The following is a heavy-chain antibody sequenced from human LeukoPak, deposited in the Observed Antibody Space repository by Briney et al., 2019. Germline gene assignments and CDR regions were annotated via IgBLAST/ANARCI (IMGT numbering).Heavy chain of an antibody. J-gene: IGHJ4*02. V-gene: IGHV1-2*02. CDR3: ARASSGWYHRFDY. CDR1: GYTFTGYY. D-gene: IGHD6-19*01. Sequence: ASVKASCKASGYTFTGYYMHWVRPAPGQGLEWMGWINPNSGGTNYAQKFQGRVTMTRDTSISTAYMELSRLRSDDTAVYYCARASSGWYHRFDYWGQGTLVTVSS. CDR2: INPNSGGT.